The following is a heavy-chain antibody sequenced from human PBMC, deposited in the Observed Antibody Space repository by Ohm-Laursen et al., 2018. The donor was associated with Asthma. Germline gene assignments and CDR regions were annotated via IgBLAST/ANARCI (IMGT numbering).Heavy chain of an antibody. CDR2: IYYSGST. V-gene: IGHV4-31*03. J-gene: IGHJ4*02. Sequence: TLSLTCSVSGGSINTGVNYWSWMRQHPGKGPEWIGYIYYSGSTNYNPSLESRLTISVDTSQNQFFLTLSSVTAADTAVYYCARGSGYHIFWGQGTLVTVSS. CDR3: ARGSGYHIF. CDR1: GGSINTGVNY. D-gene: IGHD3-3*01.